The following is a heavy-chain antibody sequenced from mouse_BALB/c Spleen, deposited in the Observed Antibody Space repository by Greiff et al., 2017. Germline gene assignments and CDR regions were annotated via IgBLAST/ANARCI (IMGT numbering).Heavy chain of an antibody. J-gene: IGHJ2*01. CDR1: GFTFSSYT. CDR2: ISDGGSYT. V-gene: IGHV5-6-4*01. Sequence: EVKLMESGGGLVKPGGSLKLSCAASGFTFSSYTMSWVRQTPEKRLEWVATISDGGSYTYYPDSVKGRFTISRDNAKNNLYLQMSSLKSEDTAMYYCARDGDGSPDYWGQGTTLTVSS. D-gene: IGHD2-3*01. CDR3: ARDGDGSPDY.